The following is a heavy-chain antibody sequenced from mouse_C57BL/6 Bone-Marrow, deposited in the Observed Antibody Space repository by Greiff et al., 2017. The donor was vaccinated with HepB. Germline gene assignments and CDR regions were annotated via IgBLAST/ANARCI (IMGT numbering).Heavy chain of an antibody. J-gene: IGHJ3*01. CDR1: GFTFTDYY. Sequence: EVKVVESGGGLVQPGGSLSLSCAASGFTFTDYYMSWVRQPPGKALEWLGFIRNKANGYTTEYSASVKGRFTISRDNSQSILYLQMNALRAEDSATYYCARSDGNYLFAYWGQGTLVTVSA. CDR2: IRNKANGYTT. V-gene: IGHV7-3*01. D-gene: IGHD2-1*01. CDR3: ARSDGNYLFAY.